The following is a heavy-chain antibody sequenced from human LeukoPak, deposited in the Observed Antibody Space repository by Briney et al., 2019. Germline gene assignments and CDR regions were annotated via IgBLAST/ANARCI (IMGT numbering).Heavy chain of an antibody. CDR3: AKFTDAQPYYDPFDY. CDR1: GFTFSSYA. V-gene: IGHV3-23*01. J-gene: IGHJ4*02. D-gene: IGHD3-3*01. Sequence: QAGGSLRLSCAASGFTFSSYAMSWVRQAPGKGLEWVSAISGSGGSTYYADSVKGRFTISRDNSKNTLYLQMNSLRAEDTAVYYCAKFTDAQPYYDPFDYWGQGTLVTVSS. CDR2: ISGSGGST.